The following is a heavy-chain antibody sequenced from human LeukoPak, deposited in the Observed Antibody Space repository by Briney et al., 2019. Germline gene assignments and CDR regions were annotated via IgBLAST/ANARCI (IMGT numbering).Heavy chain of an antibody. CDR2: ISRSGSSI. Sequence: PGGSLRLSCAASGFTFSSYEMNWVRQAPGKGLEWVSHISRSGSSIYHADSVRGRFTISRDNAKNSLYLQMNSLRAEDTAIYYCTRATGSYYAPFDSWGQGTLVTVSS. CDR3: TRATGSYYAPFDS. D-gene: IGHD1-26*01. CDR1: GFTFSSYE. J-gene: IGHJ4*02. V-gene: IGHV3-48*03.